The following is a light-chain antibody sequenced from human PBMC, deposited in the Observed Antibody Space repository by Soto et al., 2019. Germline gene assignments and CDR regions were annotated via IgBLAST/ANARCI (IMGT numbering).Light chain of an antibody. J-gene: IGKJ4*01. CDR2: DAS. Sequence: DIQMTQSPSTLSASVGDRVTITCRASQSISSWLAWYQQKPGKAPKLLIYDASSLESGVPSRFSGSGSGTEFTLTISSLQPDDCATYYCQQYNSYPHTFGGGTKVEIK. CDR3: QQYNSYPHT. V-gene: IGKV1-5*01. CDR1: QSISSW.